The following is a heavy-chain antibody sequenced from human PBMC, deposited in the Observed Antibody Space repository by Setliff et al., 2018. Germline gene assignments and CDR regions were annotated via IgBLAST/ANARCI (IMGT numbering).Heavy chain of an antibody. CDR1: GYTFTGYY. CDR2: ISAYNGNT. D-gene: IGHD3-3*01. J-gene: IGHJ6*02. V-gene: IGHV1-8*02. CDR3: ARGRERDYNFWSGYYTYYYYGMDV. Sequence: ASVKVSCKASGYTFTGYYMHWVRQAPGQGLEWMGWISAYNGNTNYAQRFQGRVTMTRNTSISTAYMELSSLRSEDTAVYYCARGRERDYNFWSGYYTYYYYGMDVWGQGTTVTVSS.